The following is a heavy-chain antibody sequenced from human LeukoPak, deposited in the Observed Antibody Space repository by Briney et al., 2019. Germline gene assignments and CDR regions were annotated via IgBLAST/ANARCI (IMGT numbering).Heavy chain of an antibody. CDR2: IYHSGST. J-gene: IGHJ4*02. Sequence: PSETLSLTCAVSGYAISSGYYWGWIRQPPGKGLEWIGSIYHSGSTYYNPSLKSRVTISVDTSKNQFSLKLSSVTAADTAVYYCARLSHSGCGFGELLCEFDYWGQGTLVTVSS. CDR3: ARLSHSGCGFGELLCEFDY. CDR1: GYAISSGYY. V-gene: IGHV4-38-2*01. D-gene: IGHD3-10*01.